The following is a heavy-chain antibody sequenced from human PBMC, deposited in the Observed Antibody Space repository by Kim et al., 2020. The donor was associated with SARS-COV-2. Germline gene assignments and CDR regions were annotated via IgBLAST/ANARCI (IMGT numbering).Heavy chain of an antibody. V-gene: IGHV3-48*04. J-gene: IGHJ3*02. Sequence: VGSLRLSCATSGFTLSLYSMNWVRQSPGKGLEWVSHISGTGTITKHADSVRGRFTISRDNAKNSLFLQMNGLRAEDTAVYYCVRENYWACDIWGQGAMVT. D-gene: IGHD2-15*01. CDR2: ISGTGTIT. CDR3: VRENYWACDI. CDR1: GFTLSLYS.